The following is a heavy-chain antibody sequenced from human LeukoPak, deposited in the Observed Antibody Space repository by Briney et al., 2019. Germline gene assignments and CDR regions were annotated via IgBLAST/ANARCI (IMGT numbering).Heavy chain of an antibody. Sequence: PSETLSLTCTVSGGSISSSSYYWGWIRQPPGKGLEWIGSIYYSGSTYYNPSLKSRVTISVDTSKNQFSLKLSSVTAADTAVYYCARLDLVGATLFDYWGQGTLVTVSS. CDR2: IYYSGST. J-gene: IGHJ4*02. V-gene: IGHV4-39*07. D-gene: IGHD1-26*01. CDR1: GGSISSSSYY. CDR3: ARLDLVGATLFDY.